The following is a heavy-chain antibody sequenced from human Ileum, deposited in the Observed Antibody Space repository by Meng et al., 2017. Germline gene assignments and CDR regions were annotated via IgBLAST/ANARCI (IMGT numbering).Heavy chain of an antibody. J-gene: IGHJ4*02. Sequence: SETLSLTCAVYGGSFSGYYWSWIRQPPGKGLEWIGEINHSGSTNYNPSLKSRVTISVDTSKNQFSLKLSSVTAADTAVYYCASIEVSRDYWGQGTLFTVSS. CDR2: INHSGST. CDR1: GGSFSGYY. CDR3: ASIEVSRDY. V-gene: IGHV4-34*01. D-gene: IGHD3-16*02.